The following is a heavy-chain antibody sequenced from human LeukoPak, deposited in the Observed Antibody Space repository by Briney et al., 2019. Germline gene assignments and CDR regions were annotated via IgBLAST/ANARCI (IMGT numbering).Heavy chain of an antibody. V-gene: IGHV3-21*01. Sequence: GGSLRLPCAASGFTFSSYSMNWVRQAPGKGLEWVSSISSSSSYIYYADSVKGRFTISRDNAKNSLYLQMNSLRAEDTAVYYCARDHINHGDRRDYFDYWGQGTLVTVSS. CDR2: ISSSSSYI. CDR1: GFTFSSYS. J-gene: IGHJ4*02. D-gene: IGHD4-17*01. CDR3: ARDHINHGDRRDYFDY.